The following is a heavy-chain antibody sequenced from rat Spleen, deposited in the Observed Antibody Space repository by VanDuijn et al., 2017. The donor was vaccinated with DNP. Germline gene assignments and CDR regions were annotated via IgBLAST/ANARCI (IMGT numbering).Heavy chain of an antibody. Sequence: EVQLVETGGGFVQPGRSLKLSCVASGFTFSNYWMYWIRQAPGKGLEWVASINSDGGSTYYPDSVKGRFTFSRDNAENTVYLQMDSLRSEDTATYYCTTGAGSPWGQGTSVTVSS. D-gene: IGHD1-4*01. CDR3: TTGAGSP. J-gene: IGHJ4*01. CDR2: INSDGGST. V-gene: IGHV5-58*01. CDR1: GFTFSNYW.